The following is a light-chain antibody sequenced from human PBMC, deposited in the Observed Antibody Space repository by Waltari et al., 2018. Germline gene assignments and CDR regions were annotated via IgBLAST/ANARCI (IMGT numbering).Light chain of an antibody. V-gene: IGLV6-57*03. CDR2: DDD. CDR1: SGRIDSNF. Sequence: NFMLTQPPSVSGSPGKTVTISCPRSSGRIDSNFVQWYQQRPGSVPTPVIFDDDQRPSGVPDRFSGSIDTSSNSASLTISGLTTDDEADYYCQSYDSATYVFGGGTKLTVL. CDR3: QSYDSATYV. J-gene: IGLJ2*01.